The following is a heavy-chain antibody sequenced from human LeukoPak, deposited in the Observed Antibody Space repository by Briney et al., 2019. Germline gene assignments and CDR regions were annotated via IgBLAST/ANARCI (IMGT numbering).Heavy chain of an antibody. J-gene: IGHJ4*02. D-gene: IGHD4-23*01. CDR3: AKSTWVTPLVGY. Sequence: PGASLRLSCAASGFTFSSYAMSWVRQAPGKGLEWVSAISGSGGSIYYADSVKGRFTISRDNSKNTLYLQMNSLRAEDTAVYYCAKSTWVTPLVGYWGQGTLVTVSS. CDR1: GFTFSSYA. CDR2: ISGSGGSI. V-gene: IGHV3-23*01.